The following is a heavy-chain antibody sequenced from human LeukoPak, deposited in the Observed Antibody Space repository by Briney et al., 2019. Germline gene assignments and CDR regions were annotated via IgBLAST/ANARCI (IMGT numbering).Heavy chain of an antibody. CDR1: GFTFSNAW. CDR3: AREWDLKLAFDI. Sequence: RPGGSLRLSCAASGFTFSNAWMSWVRQAPGKGLEWVAVISYDGSNKYYADSVKGRFTISRDNSKNTLYLQMNSLRAEDTAVYYCAREWDLKLAFDIWGQGTMVTVSS. D-gene: IGHD1-26*01. V-gene: IGHV3-30-3*01. J-gene: IGHJ3*02. CDR2: ISYDGSNK.